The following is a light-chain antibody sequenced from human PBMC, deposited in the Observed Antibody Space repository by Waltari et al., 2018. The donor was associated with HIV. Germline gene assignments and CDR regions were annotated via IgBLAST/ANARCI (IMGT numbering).Light chain of an antibody. CDR1: QSISNW. CDR3: QQYSSDPLT. V-gene: IGKV1-5*03. J-gene: IGKJ4*01. Sequence: DIQMTQSLSTVSASVGDEIIITCRASQSISNWLHWFQQKPGKAPKLLFYTASNLETGVPSRFSGSGAGTEFTLTINSLQTDDFATYFCQQYSSDPLTFGRGTRVEVK. CDR2: TAS.